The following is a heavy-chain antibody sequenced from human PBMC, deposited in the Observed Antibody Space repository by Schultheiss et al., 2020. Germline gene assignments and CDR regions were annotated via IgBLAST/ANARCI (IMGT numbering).Heavy chain of an antibody. CDR3: ARGAGLYYGG. J-gene: IGHJ3*01. Sequence: SETLSLTCTVSGGSISSGGYYWSWIRQHPGKGLEWIAYIYYSGSTNYNPSLQSRVTISLDTSRNQFSLKLSSVTAADTAVYYCARGAGLYYGGWGQGTMVTVSS. V-gene: IGHV4-61*08. CDR2: IYYSGST. D-gene: IGHD1-26*01. CDR1: GGSISSGGYY.